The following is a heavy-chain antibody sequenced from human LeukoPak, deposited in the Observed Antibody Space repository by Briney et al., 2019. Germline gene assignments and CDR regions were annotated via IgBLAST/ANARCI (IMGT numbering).Heavy chain of an antibody. CDR1: GFTFNSYG. V-gene: IGHV3-30*02. J-gene: IGHJ4*02. CDR3: AKAGAQQLAPLDY. D-gene: IGHD6-13*01. CDR2: IQYDGSNK. Sequence: GGSLGLSCAASGFTFNSYGMNWVRQAPGKGLEWVAFIQYDGSNKYYADSVKGRFIISRDNSKNTLYLQMNSLRAEDTAVYYCAKAGAQQLAPLDYWGREPWSPSPQ.